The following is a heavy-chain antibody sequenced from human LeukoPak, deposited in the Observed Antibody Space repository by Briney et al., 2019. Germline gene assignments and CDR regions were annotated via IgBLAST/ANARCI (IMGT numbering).Heavy chain of an antibody. J-gene: IGHJ5*02. CDR2: ISAYKGKT. CDR3: ARDGAPGTAAADVGNWFDP. CDR1: GYTFNSYG. Sequence: ASVKVSCKASGYTFNSYGISWVRRAPGQGLEWMGWISAYKGKTNYAQKFQGRVTMTTDTSTSTAYMELRSLTSDDTAVYYCARDGAPGTAAADVGNWFDPWGQGTLVTVSS. V-gene: IGHV1-18*01. D-gene: IGHD6-13*01.